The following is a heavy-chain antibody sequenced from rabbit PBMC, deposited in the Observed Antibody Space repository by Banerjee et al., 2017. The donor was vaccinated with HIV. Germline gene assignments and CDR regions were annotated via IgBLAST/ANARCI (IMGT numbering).Heavy chain of an antibody. Sequence: QEQLEESGGGLVKPGASLTLTCTASGFDLSSYHYMCWVRQAPGKGLEWIACINTNSGNTVYASWAKGRFTISRTSSTTVTLQLNSLTAADTATYFCVSHSSGWGVDLWGPGTLVTVS. V-gene: IGHV1S45*01. CDR2: INTNSGNT. J-gene: IGHJ4*01. CDR3: VSHSSGWGVDL. CDR1: GFDLSSYHY. D-gene: IGHD4-1*01.